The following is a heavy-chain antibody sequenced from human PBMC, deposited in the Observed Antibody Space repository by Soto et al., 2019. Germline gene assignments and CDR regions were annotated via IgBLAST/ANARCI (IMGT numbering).Heavy chain of an antibody. CDR2: INPSGGST. Sequence: QVQLVQSGAEVKKPGASVKVSCKASGYTFTSYYMHWVRQAPGQGLEWMGIINPSGGSTSYAQKFQGRGTMTRDASTSTVYMELSSLRSEDTAVYYCARVRRYYDSSGYYYDYWGQGTLVTVSS. J-gene: IGHJ4*02. V-gene: IGHV1-46*01. CDR3: ARVRRYYDSSGYYYDY. CDR1: GYTFTSYY. D-gene: IGHD3-22*01.